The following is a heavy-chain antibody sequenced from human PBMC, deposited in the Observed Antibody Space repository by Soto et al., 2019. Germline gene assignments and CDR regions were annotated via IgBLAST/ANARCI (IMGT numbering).Heavy chain of an antibody. J-gene: IGHJ6*02. Sequence: HPVGSLRLSCASSVFTFSTYGMSCVRHSPGKGLDWVSAISGSAGGKYYADSVKGRFTISRDNSKSTLYLQMNSLGAEDTAVYYCAKSTLHCSGVGCYGNDYYYGMHVWDQGTTGTFSS. CDR2: ISGSAGGK. D-gene: IGHD2-15*01. V-gene: IGHV3-23*01. CDR1: VFTFSTYG. CDR3: AKSTLHCSGVGCYGNDYYYGMHV.